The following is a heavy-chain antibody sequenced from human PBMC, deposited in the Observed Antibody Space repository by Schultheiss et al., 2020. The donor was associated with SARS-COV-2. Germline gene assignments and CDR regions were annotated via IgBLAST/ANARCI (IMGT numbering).Heavy chain of an antibody. J-gene: IGHJ4*02. CDR1: GFTFKNYW. V-gene: IGHV3-7*01. CDR3: AKAGWELLLDY. CDR2: IREGGTEK. D-gene: IGHD1-26*01. Sequence: GESLKISCEASGFTFKNYWMTWVRQAPGKGPEWVATIREGGTEKYYVESVNGRFTISRDNSKNTLYLQMNSLRAEDTAVYYCAKAGWELLLDYWGQGTLVTVSS.